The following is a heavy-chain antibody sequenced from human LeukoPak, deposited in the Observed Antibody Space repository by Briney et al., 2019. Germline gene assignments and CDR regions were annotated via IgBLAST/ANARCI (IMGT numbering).Heavy chain of an antibody. CDR1: GFTFSSYW. V-gene: IGHV3-7*03. Sequence: GGSLRLSCAASGFTFSSYWMSWVRQAPGKGLEWVANIKQDGSEKYYVDSVKGRFTISRDNARNSLHLQMNSLRAEDTAVYYCARTGSLAPYFGMDVWGKGTTVTVSS. CDR3: ARTGSLAPYFGMDV. CDR2: IKQDGSEK. J-gene: IGHJ6*04. D-gene: IGHD2-15*01.